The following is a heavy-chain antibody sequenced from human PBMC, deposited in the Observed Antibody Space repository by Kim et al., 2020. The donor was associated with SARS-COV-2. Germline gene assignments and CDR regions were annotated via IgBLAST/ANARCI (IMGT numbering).Heavy chain of an antibody. Sequence: SETLSLTCTVSGGSISSGDYYWSWIRQPPGKGLEWIGYIYYSGSTYYNPSLKSRVTISVDTSKNQFSLKLSSVTAADTAVYYCARVNGGVVTPHSDYWGQGTLVTVSS. CDR1: GGSISSGDYY. CDR2: IYYSGST. V-gene: IGHV4-30-4*01. J-gene: IGHJ4*02. D-gene: IGHD2-21*02. CDR3: ARVNGGVVTPHSDY.